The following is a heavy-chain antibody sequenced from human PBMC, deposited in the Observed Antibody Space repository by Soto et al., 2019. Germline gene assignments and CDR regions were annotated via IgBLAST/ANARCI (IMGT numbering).Heavy chain of an antibody. CDR2: ISYDGSNK. CDR1: GFTFSSYG. J-gene: IGHJ4*02. CDR3: AKAVYCSSTSCSRPADY. Sequence: GGSLRLSCAASGFTFSSYGMHWVRQAPGKGLEWVAVISYDGSNKYYADSVKGRFTISRDNSKNTLYLQMNSLRAEDTAVYYCAKAVYCSSTSCSRPADYWGQGTLVTVSS. D-gene: IGHD2-2*01. V-gene: IGHV3-30*18.